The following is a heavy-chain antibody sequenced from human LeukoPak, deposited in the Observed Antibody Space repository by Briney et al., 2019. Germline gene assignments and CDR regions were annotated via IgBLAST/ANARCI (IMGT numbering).Heavy chain of an antibody. CDR3: ARDGGWFGESSGLLAFDI. J-gene: IGHJ3*02. D-gene: IGHD3-10*01. CDR2: IYYSGST. CDR1: GGSISSSSYY. Sequence: SETLSLTCTVSGGSISSSSYYWGWIRQPPGKGLEWIGSIYYSGSTYYNPSLTSRVTISVDTSKNQFSLKLSSVTAADTAVYYCARDGGWFGESSGLLAFDIWGQGTMVTVSS. V-gene: IGHV4-39*07.